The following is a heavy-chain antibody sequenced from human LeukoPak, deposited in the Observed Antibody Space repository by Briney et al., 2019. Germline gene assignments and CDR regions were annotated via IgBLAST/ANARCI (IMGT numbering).Heavy chain of an antibody. CDR3: ARVISGP. Sequence: SETLSLTCAVYGGSFSGYYWSWIRQPPGKGLEWIGEINHSGSTNYNPSLKRRVTISVDTTKNQFSLKLSSVTAADTAVYYCARVISGPWGQGTLVTVSS. J-gene: IGHJ5*02. CDR1: GGSFSGYY. V-gene: IGHV4-34*01. CDR2: INHSGST. D-gene: IGHD3-10*01.